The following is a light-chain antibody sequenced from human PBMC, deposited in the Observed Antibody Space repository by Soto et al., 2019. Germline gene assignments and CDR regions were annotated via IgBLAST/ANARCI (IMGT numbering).Light chain of an antibody. J-gene: IGKJ1*01. CDR1: RTISSC. CDR3: QQYNSYSQT. Sequence: QMTQSPSTLSGSVGDRVTITCRASRTISSCFAWYQQKPGKAPKLLIYKASTLKSGVPSRFSGSGSGTEFTLTISSLQPDDFATYYCQQYNSYSQTFGQGTKVDIK. V-gene: IGKV1-5*03. CDR2: KAS.